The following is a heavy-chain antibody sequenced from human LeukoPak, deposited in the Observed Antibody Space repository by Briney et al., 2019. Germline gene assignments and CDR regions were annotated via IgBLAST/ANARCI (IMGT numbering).Heavy chain of an antibody. CDR1: GYTFTGYY. J-gene: IGHJ4*02. CDR2: INPNSGDT. V-gene: IGHV1-2*02. D-gene: IGHD1-26*01. CDR3: ARSNVVGMTNPWYFDY. Sequence: ASVKVSCKASGYTFTGYYMQWVRQAPGQGLEWMGWINPNSGDTNYAQKFQGRVTMTRDTSISTVYMELSRLRSDDTAVYYCARSNVVGMTNPWYFDYWGQGTLVTVSS.